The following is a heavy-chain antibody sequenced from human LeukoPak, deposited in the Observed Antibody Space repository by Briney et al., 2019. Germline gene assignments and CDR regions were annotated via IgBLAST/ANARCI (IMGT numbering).Heavy chain of an antibody. V-gene: IGHV4-39*07. J-gene: IGHJ3*02. CDR3: ARDLYYDSSGYYPLPAFDI. D-gene: IGHD3-22*01. Sequence: SETLSLTCTVSGASISGSSYYWGWIRQAPGKGLEWIGSIYYSGSTYYKSSLKSRVTISVDTSKNQFFLKLNSVTAADTAVYYCARDLYYDSSGYYPLPAFDIWGQGTMVTVSS. CDR2: IYYSGST. CDR1: GASISGSSYY.